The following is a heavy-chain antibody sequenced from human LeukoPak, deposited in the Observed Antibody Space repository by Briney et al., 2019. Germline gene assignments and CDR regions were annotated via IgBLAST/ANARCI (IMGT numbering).Heavy chain of an antibody. Sequence: ASVKVSCKASGGTFSSYAISWVRQAPGQGLEWMGGIIPIFGTANCAQKFQGRVTITADKSTSTAYMELSSLRSEDTAVYYCARDKGLDYGDNRYWYFDLWGRGTLVTVSS. J-gene: IGHJ2*01. D-gene: IGHD4-17*01. CDR1: GGTFSSYA. CDR3: ARDKGLDYGDNRYWYFDL. CDR2: IIPIFGTA. V-gene: IGHV1-69*06.